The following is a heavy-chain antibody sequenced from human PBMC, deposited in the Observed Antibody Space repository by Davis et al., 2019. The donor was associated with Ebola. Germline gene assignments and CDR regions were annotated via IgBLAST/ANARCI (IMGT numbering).Heavy chain of an antibody. D-gene: IGHD6-13*01. J-gene: IGHJ6*02. CDR1: GFTFGDYA. V-gene: IGHV3-49*04. CDR3: TRDLKQPPPSYYYGMDV. CDR2: IRSKAYGGKT. Sequence: GESLKISCTGSGFTFGDYAMNWVRQAPGKGLEWVGFIRSKAYGGKTQYAASVKGRVAISRDDSKSIAYLQVDRLKTEDTAVYYCTRDLKQPPPSYYYGMDVWGQGTTVTVSS.